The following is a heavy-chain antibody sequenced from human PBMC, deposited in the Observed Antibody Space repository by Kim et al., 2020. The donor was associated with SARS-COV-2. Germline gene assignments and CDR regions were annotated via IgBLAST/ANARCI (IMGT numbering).Heavy chain of an antibody. J-gene: IGHJ4*01. CDR1: GGSFSNYY. CDR2: INDSGST. V-gene: IGHV4-34*01. D-gene: IGHD2-15*01. Sequence: SETLSLTCGVYGGSFSNYYWSWLRQSPRKGLEWIGEINDSGSTKYNPSLKSRVTISVDTSKNQFSLKLRSVTAADTAVYYCARAPIVIVTTARLFDSWG. CDR3: ARAPIVIVTTARLFDS.